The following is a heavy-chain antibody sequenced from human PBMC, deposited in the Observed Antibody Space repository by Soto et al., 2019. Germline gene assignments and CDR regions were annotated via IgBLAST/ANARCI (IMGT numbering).Heavy chain of an antibody. CDR1: GGSFGGYY. J-gene: IGHJ4*02. Sequence: SETLSLTCAVYGGSFGGYYWSWIRQPPGKGLEWIGEINHSGSTNYNPSLKSRVTISVDTSKNQFSLKLSSVTAADTAVYYCARSHGSGSYSPNFDYWGQGTLVTVS. CDR3: ARSHGSGSYSPNFDY. CDR2: INHSGST. D-gene: IGHD3-10*01. V-gene: IGHV4-34*01.